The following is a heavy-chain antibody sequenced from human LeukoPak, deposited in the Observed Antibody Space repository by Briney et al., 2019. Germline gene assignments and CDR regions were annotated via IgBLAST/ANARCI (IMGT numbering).Heavy chain of an antibody. Sequence: GGSLRLSCTASGFTFGDYAMSWVRQAPGKGLEWVGFIRSKAYGGTTEYAASVKGRFTISRDDSKSIAYLQMNSLKTEDTAVYYCTRVIRGYSYGSDYWGQGTLVTVSS. J-gene: IGHJ4*02. CDR2: IRSKAYGGTT. CDR1: GFTFGDYA. V-gene: IGHV3-49*04. CDR3: TRVIRGYSYGSDY. D-gene: IGHD5-18*01.